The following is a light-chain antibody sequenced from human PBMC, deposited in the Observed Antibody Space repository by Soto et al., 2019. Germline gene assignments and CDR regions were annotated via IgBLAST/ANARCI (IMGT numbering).Light chain of an antibody. CDR2: EVS. V-gene: IGLV2-18*01. Sequence: QSALTQPPSVSGSPGQSVTISCTGTSSDVGRYNRVSWYQQPPGTAPKLMIYEVSNRPSGVPDRFSGSKSGNTASLTISGLQAEDEADYYCSLYIGSTTFAFGTGTKVTVL. J-gene: IGLJ1*01. CDR3: SLYIGSTTFA. CDR1: SSDVGRYNR.